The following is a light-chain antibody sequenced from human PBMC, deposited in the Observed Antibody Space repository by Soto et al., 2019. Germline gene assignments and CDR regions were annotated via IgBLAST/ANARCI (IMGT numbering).Light chain of an antibody. J-gene: IGLJ1*01. CDR2: EVF. Sequence: QSLLTQPASLSGSPGQSITISCPGTTNVVGIYNLVSWYQQHPGKAPKLVIYEVFRRPSGVSDRFSGSKSGNTASLTISGLQAEDEADYYCCSYAGSTTYVFRTGTKVTVL. CDR1: TNVVGIYNL. CDR3: CSYAGSTTYV. V-gene: IGLV2-23*02.